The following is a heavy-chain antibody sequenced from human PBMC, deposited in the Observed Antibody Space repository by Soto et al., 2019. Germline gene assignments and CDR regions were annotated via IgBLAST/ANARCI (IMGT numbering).Heavy chain of an antibody. J-gene: IGHJ1*01. D-gene: IGHD4-17*01. V-gene: IGHV3-48*01. Sequence: GGSLRLSCAASGFTFSSYSMNWVRQAPGKGLEWVSYISSSSSTIYYADSVKGRFTISRDNAKNSLYLQMNGLRAEDTAVYYCARDADYGDYVSAGQHWGQGTLVTVSS. CDR2: ISSSSSTI. CDR3: ARDADYGDYVSAGQH. CDR1: GFTFSSYS.